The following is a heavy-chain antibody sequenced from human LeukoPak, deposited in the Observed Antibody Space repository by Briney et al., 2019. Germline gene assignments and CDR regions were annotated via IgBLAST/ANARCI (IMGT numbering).Heavy chain of an antibody. CDR2: INGSGGTT. J-gene: IGHJ3*02. V-gene: IGHV3-23*01. CDR3: AKDPPTVMANAFHI. D-gene: IGHD5-24*01. Sequence: GESLRLSCAASVFTFSSLGLSWVRQAPGKGLEWVSSINGSGGTTYYADSVKGRFTISRDNSKNTLYLQMNSLRADDTAVYSCAKDPPTVMANAFHIWGQGTMVTVS. CDR1: VFTFSSLG.